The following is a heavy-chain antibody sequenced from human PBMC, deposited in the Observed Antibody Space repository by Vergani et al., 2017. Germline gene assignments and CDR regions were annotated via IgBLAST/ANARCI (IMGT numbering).Heavy chain of an antibody. CDR3: ARESIVVVPAAIADYYYYYMDV. Sequence: QVQLQESGPVLVKPSQTLSLTCTVSGGSISSGSYYWSWIRQPAGKGLEWIGRIYTSGSTNYNPSLKSRVTISVDTSKNQFSLKLSSVTAADTAVYYCARESIVVVPAAIADYYYYYMDVWGKGTTVTVSS. J-gene: IGHJ6*03. D-gene: IGHD2-2*01. V-gene: IGHV4-61*02. CDR2: IYTSGST. CDR1: GGSISSGSYY.